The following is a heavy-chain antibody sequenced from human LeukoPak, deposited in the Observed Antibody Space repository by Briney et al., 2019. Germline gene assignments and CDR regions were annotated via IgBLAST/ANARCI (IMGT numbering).Heavy chain of an antibody. Sequence: GASVKVSCKASGYTFTSYDINWVRQATGQGLEWMGWMNPNSGNTGYAQKFQGRVTMTRNTSISTAYMELSSLRSEDTAVYYCAREFRHPLSIAAAGTYSGLIGYYYYYYMDVWGKGTTVTVSS. CDR3: AREFRHPLSIAAAGTYSGLIGYYYYYYMDV. CDR2: MNPNSGNT. V-gene: IGHV1-8*01. D-gene: IGHD6-13*01. CDR1: GYTFTSYD. J-gene: IGHJ6*03.